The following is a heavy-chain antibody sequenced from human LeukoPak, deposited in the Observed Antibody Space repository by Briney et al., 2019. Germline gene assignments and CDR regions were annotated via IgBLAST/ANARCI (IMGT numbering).Heavy chain of an antibody. CDR3: ARVKMGSSGYFDY. Sequence: SETLSLTCTVSGGSISSGSYYWSWIRQPAGKGLEWIGRIYTSGSANYNPSLKSRVTISVDTSKNQFSLKLSSVTAADTAVYYCARVKMGSSGYFDYWGQGTLVTVSS. J-gene: IGHJ4*02. CDR1: GGSISSGSYY. CDR2: IYTSGSA. V-gene: IGHV4-61*02. D-gene: IGHD3-22*01.